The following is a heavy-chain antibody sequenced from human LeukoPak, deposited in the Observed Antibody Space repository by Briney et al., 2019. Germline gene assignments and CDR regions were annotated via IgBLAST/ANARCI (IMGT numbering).Heavy chain of an antibody. Sequence: GGSLRLSSATSRFTSSIYAMSAVRQAPGKGLEWVSAISGSGGSTYYADSVKGRFTISRDNSKNTLYLQMNSLRAEDTAVYYCAKGQGVLRFLESLLSDYYMDVWGKGTTVTVSS. J-gene: IGHJ6*03. V-gene: IGHV3-23*01. D-gene: IGHD3-3*01. CDR3: AKGQGVLRFLESLLSDYYMDV. CDR2: ISGSGGST. CDR1: RFTSSIYA.